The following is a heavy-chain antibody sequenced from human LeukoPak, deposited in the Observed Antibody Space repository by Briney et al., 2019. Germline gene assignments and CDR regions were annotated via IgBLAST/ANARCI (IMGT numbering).Heavy chain of an antibody. V-gene: IGHV1-8*01. CDR1: GYAFTSYD. D-gene: IGHD3-22*01. CDR3: ARGMYYYDSSGYFYAMDV. Sequence: GASVKVSCKASGYAFTSYDINWVRQATGQGLEWMGWMNPNSGNTGYAQKFQGRVTMTRNTSISTAYMELSSLRSEDTAVYYCARGMYYYDSSGYFYAMDVWGQGTTVTVSS. CDR2: MNPNSGNT. J-gene: IGHJ6*02.